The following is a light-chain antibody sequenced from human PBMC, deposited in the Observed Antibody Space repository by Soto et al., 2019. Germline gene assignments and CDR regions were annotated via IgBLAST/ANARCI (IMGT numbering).Light chain of an antibody. J-gene: IGKJ2*01. Sequence: DVQMTQSPSAMSASVGDRVTITCRASQDISRFVAWFQQKPGKAPERLIYDTSTLQVGVPSRFSGGGSGTEFTLAISGLQPEDFETCYCLQHNSYPYTVGQGTKLEIK. CDR1: QDISRF. CDR2: DTS. CDR3: LQHNSYPYT. V-gene: IGKV1-17*03.